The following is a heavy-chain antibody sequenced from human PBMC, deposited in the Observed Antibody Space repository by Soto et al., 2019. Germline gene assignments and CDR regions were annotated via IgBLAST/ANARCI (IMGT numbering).Heavy chain of an antibody. Sequence: ASETLSLTCAVYGGSFSGYYWSWIRQPPGKGLGWIGEINHSGSTNYNPSLKSRVIISVDTSKNQFSLKLSSVTAADTAVYYCARRKAAAGTCLSFYYYGMDVWGRGTTVTVSS. CDR3: ARRKAAAGTCLSFYYYGMDV. V-gene: IGHV4-34*01. CDR2: INHSGST. CDR1: GGSFSGYY. D-gene: IGHD6-13*01. J-gene: IGHJ6*02.